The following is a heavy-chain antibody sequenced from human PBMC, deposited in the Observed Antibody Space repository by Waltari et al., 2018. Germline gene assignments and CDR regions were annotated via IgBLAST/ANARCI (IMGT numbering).Heavy chain of an antibody. J-gene: IGHJ4*02. Sequence: EVQLMESGGGLVQPGGSLRLSWAAPGFGFSACWMTWVRRAPGKGLELVANIKYDGRATYHLDSVNGRFTISRDNAKNSLYLQMNDVGAEDTAIYYCARGSTGYVRVWDCWGQGTVVTVSS. CDR2: IKYDGRAT. CDR1: GFGFSACW. D-gene: IGHD2-2*01. CDR3: ARGSTGYVRVWDC. V-gene: IGHV3-7*03.